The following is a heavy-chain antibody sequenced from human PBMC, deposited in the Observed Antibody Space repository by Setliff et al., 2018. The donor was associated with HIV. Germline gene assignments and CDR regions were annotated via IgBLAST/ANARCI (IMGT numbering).Heavy chain of an antibody. CDR1: GFPFTGNY. CDR2: IDPITGDT. V-gene: IGHV1-2*02. CDR3: ALGLLQSDAFDI. J-gene: IGHJ3*02. D-gene: IGHD3-10*01. Sequence: ASVKVSCKTVGFPFTGNYLHWVRQAPGQGLEWMGWIDPITGDTKYAQKFQGRVTMTRDTSISTAYMELRRLRSDDTAVYYCALGLLQSDAFDIWGQGTMVTVSS.